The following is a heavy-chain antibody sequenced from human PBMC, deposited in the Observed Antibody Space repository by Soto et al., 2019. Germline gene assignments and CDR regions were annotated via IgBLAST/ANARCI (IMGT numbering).Heavy chain of an antibody. CDR3: ARVGYCSGGSCYSYYYYAIDV. J-gene: IGHJ6*02. Sequence: PGGSLRLSCAASGFSFSSYWMSWVRQAPGKGLEWVANIKQDGSEKYYVDSVKGRFTISRDNAKNSLCLQMNSLRAEDTAVYYCARVGYCSGGSCYSYYYYAIDVWGQRTTVTVSS. CDR1: GFSFSSYW. D-gene: IGHD2-15*01. CDR2: IKQDGSEK. V-gene: IGHV3-7*03.